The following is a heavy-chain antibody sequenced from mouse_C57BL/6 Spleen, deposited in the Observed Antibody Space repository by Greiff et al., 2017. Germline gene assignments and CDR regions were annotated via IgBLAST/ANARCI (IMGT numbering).Heavy chain of an antibody. CDR2: IYPGDGDT. J-gene: IGHJ4*01. CDR3: ARSTYYDMDY. Sequence: QVQLQQSGPELVKPGASVKISCKASGYAFSSSWMNWVKQRPGQGLEWIGRIYPGDGDTNYNGKFKGKATLTADKSSSTAYMQLSSLTSEDSAVYFWARSTYYDMDYWGQGTSVTVSS. D-gene: IGHD2-14*01. V-gene: IGHV1-82*01. CDR1: GYAFSSSW.